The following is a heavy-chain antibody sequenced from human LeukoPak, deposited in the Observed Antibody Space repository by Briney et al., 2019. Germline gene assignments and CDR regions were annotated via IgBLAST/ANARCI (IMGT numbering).Heavy chain of an antibody. Sequence: GGSLRLSCAASGFTFSDSAIHWVRQTSGKGLEWVGQIDKKDKGYATATAYAASVQGRFTISRDHSINTAYLQMKSLKTEDTALYYCTRDSGTYNWFDPWGQGTLVTVSS. D-gene: IGHD1-26*01. CDR3: TRDSGTYNWFDP. J-gene: IGHJ5*02. CDR2: IDKKDKGYATAT. V-gene: IGHV3-73*01. CDR1: GFTFSDSA.